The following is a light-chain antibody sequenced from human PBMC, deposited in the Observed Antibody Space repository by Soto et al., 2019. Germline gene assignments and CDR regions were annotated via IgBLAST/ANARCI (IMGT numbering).Light chain of an antibody. CDR3: ISYPGSSTSYV. Sequence: QSALTQPASVSGSPGQSITISCSGTSSDVGSYSHVAWYQQFPGKTPKRIIYEVTYRPSGDSHRFSASKSGNTASLTISGLQAGDEADYSCISYPGSSTSYVYGTAPNANVL. CDR1: SSDVGSYSH. CDR2: EVT. V-gene: IGLV2-14*01. J-gene: IGLJ1*01.